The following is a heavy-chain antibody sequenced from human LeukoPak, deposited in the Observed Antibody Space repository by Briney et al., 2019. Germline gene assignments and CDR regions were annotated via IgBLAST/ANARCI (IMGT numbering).Heavy chain of an antibody. CDR2: IKQDGSDK. Sequence: PSETLSLTCAVYGGSFSGYSWSWIRQSPGKGLEWVANIKQDGSDKYYVDSVKGRFTISRDNAKNSLYLQLNSLRADDTAVYYCARLTGTTGFDYWGQGTLVTVSS. D-gene: IGHD1-1*01. CDR1: GGSFSGYS. J-gene: IGHJ4*02. CDR3: ARLTGTTGFDY. V-gene: IGHV3-7*01.